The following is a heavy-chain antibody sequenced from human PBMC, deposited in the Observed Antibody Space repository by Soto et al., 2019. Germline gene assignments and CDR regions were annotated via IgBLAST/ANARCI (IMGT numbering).Heavy chain of an antibody. J-gene: IGHJ6*02. CDR3: AKDVVVGATTGLGDYYYYYGMDV. D-gene: IGHD1-26*01. CDR2: ISYDGSNK. V-gene: IGHV3-30*18. Sequence: PVVSLRISCAASGFALSSYCMHWVRQAPGKGLEWVAVISYDGSNKYYADSVKGRFTISRDNSKNTLYLQMNSLRAEDTAVFYCAKDVVVGATTGLGDYYYYYGMDVWGQGTTVTVSS. CDR1: GFALSSYC.